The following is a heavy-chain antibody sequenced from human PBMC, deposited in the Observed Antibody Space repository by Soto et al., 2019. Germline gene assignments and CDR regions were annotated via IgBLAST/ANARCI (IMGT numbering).Heavy chain of an antibody. Sequence: GGSLRLSCAASGFTFSSYAMSWVRQAPGKGLEWVSAISGSGGSTYYADSVKGRFTISSDNSKNTLYLQMNSLRAEDTAVYYCAKGFGYSHGYHLAYWGQGTLVTVSS. V-gene: IGHV3-23*01. D-gene: IGHD5-18*01. CDR2: ISGSGGST. CDR3: AKGFGYSHGYHLAY. J-gene: IGHJ4*02. CDR1: GFTFSSYA.